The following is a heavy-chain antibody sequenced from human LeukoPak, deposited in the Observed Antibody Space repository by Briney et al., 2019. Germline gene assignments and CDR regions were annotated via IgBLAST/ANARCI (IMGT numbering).Heavy chain of an antibody. CDR2: INPNSGGT. D-gene: IGHD4-17*01. CDR1: GYTLTGYY. J-gene: IGHJ4*02. CDR3: ARVTVTTTDFDY. Sequence: WASVKVSCKASGYTLTGYYMHWVRQAPGQGLEWMGWINPNSGGTNYAQKFQGRVTMTRDTSISTAYMELSRLRSDDTAVYYCARVTVTTTDFDYWGQGTLVTVSS. V-gene: IGHV1-2*02.